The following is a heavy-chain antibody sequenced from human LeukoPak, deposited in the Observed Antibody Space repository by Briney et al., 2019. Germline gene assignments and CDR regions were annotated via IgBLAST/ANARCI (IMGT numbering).Heavy chain of an antibody. CDR3: AREYKYYDSSGYYADQNWFDP. CDR2: INPNSGGT. Sequence: GASVKVSCKASGYTFTGYYMHWVRQAPGQGLEWMGRINPNSGGTNYAQKFQGRVTMTRDTSISTAYIELSRLRSDDTAVYYCAREYKYYDSSGYYADQNWFDPWSQGTLVTVSS. J-gene: IGHJ5*02. D-gene: IGHD3-22*01. CDR1: GYTFTGYY. V-gene: IGHV1-2*06.